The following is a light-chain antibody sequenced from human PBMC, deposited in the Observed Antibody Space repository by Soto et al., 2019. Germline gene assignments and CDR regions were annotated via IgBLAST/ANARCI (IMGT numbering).Light chain of an antibody. CDR2: GNS. J-gene: IGLJ3*02. Sequence: QSVLTQPPSVSGAPGQRVTISCTGSSSNIGAGYDVHWYQQLPGTAPKLLIYGNSNRPSGVPDGFSGSKSGTSASLAITGLKAEYEADYYCQSYDSNLSRVFGGGTKLTVL. CDR3: QSYDSNLSRV. CDR1: SSNIGAGYD. V-gene: IGLV1-40*01.